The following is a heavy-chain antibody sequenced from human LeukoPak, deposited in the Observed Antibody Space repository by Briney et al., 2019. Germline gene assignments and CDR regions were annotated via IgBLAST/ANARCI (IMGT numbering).Heavy chain of an antibody. J-gene: IGHJ4*02. Sequence: GGSLRLSCAASGFTFSAYAMSWVRQAPGKGLECVSAISGSGGSTYYADSVEGRFTISKDNSKNTLFLQMNSLRAEDTAVYYCAKGSNRGVATIDYWGQGTLVTVSS. CDR2: ISGSGGST. CDR1: GFTFSAYA. CDR3: AKGSNRGVATIDY. D-gene: IGHD5-12*01. V-gene: IGHV3-23*01.